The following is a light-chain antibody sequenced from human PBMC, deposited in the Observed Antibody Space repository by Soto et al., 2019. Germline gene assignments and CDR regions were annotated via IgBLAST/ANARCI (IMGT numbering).Light chain of an antibody. V-gene: IGLV1-40*01. CDR2: GNS. CDR1: SSNIGAGYD. Sequence: QSVLTQPPSVSGAPWQRVTISCTGSSSNIGAGYDVHWYQQLPGTAPKLLIYGNSNRPSGVPDRFSGSKSGTSASLAITGLQAEDEADYYCQSYDSSLKVFGTGTKVPVL. CDR3: QSYDSSLKV. J-gene: IGLJ1*01.